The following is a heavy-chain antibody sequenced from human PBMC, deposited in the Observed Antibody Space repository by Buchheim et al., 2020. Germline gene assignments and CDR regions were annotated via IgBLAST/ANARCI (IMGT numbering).Heavy chain of an antibody. CDR3: ARLSTTVTTSYNWFDP. CDR2: IYYSGST. V-gene: IGHV4-39*01. CDR1: GCSISSSSYY. Sequence: QLQLQESGPGLVKPSETLSLTCTVSGCSISSSSYYWGWIRQPPGKGLEWIGSIYYSGSTYYNPSLKSRVTISVDTSKNQFSLKVSSVTAADTAVYYCARLSTTVTTSYNWFDPWGQGTL. D-gene: IGHD4-17*01. J-gene: IGHJ5*02.